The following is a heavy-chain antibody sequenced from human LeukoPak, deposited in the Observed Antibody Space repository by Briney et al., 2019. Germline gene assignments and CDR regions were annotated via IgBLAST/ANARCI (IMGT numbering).Heavy chain of an antibody. D-gene: IGHD6-13*01. CDR1: GGSISSYY. V-gene: IGHV4-59*01. CDR3: ARARGSWYYFDY. Sequence: PSGTLSLTCTVPGGSISSYYWSWIRQPPGRGLEWIGYIYYSGSTNYNPSLKSRVTISVDTSKNQFSLKLTSVTAADTAIYYCARARGSWYYFDYWGQGTLVTVSS. J-gene: IGHJ4*02. CDR2: IYYSGST.